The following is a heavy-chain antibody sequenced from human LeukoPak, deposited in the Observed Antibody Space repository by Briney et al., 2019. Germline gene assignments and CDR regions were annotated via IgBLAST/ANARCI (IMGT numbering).Heavy chain of an antibody. V-gene: IGHV3-23*01. J-gene: IGHJ4*02. CDR2: ISGSGGTT. CDR3: AKDGYNYDSSGHFDY. D-gene: IGHD3-22*01. Sequence: PGGSLRLSWAAAGFTFSTYAIGWVRQPPGKWLGWVLAISGSGGTTYHADADSVKGRFIISRDNYKNALYLQINGLRVEDTAVYYCAKDGYNYDSSGHFDYWGQGTLVTVSS. CDR1: GFTFSTYA.